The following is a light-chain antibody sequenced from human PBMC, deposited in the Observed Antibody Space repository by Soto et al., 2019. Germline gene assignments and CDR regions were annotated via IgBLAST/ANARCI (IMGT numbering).Light chain of an antibody. V-gene: IGKV4-1*01. CDR3: QQYYTTLS. J-gene: IGKJ4*01. Sequence: DIVMTQSPDSLAVSLGERATINCKSSQSCLDNSDNKNYIAWYQQKAGQPPKLLIYWASTRDSGVPDRFSASGCGADLTLTINNLQAEDVAVYYCQQYYTTLSFGGGTKVESK. CDR2: WAS. CDR1: QSCLDNSDNKNY.